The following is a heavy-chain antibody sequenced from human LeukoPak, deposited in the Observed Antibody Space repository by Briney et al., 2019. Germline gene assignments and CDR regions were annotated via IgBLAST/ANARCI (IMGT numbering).Heavy chain of an antibody. D-gene: IGHD3-22*01. Sequence: SETLSLTCAVSGGSISSGGYSWGWIRQPPGKGLEWIGYIYHSGSTYYNPSLKSRVTISVDRSKNQFSLKLSSVTAADTAVYSCARTDSIGLFQYWGQGILVTVSS. J-gene: IGHJ4*02. V-gene: IGHV4-30-2*01. CDR2: IYHSGST. CDR3: ARTDSIGLFQY. CDR1: GGSISSGGYS.